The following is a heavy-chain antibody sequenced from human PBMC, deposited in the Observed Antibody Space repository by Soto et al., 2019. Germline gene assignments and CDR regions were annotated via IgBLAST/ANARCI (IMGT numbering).Heavy chain of an antibody. CDR2: IWYDGSNK. J-gene: IGHJ6*02. CDR1: GFTFSSYG. Sequence: ESGGGVVQPGRSLRLSCAASGFTFSSYGMNWVRQAPGKGLECVAIIWYDGSNKYYADSVKGRFTISRDNSKNTLYLQMNSLRAEDTAVYYCARGGELELRYYYAMDVWGHGTTVTVSS. CDR3: ARGGELELRYYYAMDV. V-gene: IGHV3-33*01. D-gene: IGHD1-7*01.